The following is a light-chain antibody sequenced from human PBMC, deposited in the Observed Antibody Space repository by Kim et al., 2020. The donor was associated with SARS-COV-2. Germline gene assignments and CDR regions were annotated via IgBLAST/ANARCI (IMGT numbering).Light chain of an antibody. CDR1: SSDIGSYNL. V-gene: IGLV2-23*02. J-gene: IGLJ3*02. Sequence: QSALTQPASVAGSPGQSITISCTGTSSDIGSYNLVSWYQQHPGKAPKLVMYEVNNRPSGVSTRFSGSRSGNTASLTISGLQAEDEANYHCCSYAGGKTFRWMFGGGTQLTVL. CDR3: CSYAGGKTFRWM. CDR2: EVN.